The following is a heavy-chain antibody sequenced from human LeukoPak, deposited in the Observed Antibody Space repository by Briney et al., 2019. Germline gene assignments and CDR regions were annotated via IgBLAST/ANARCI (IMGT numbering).Heavy chain of an antibody. V-gene: IGHV1-69*05. CDR1: GGTFSSYA. CDR3: ARLFYYDRDNWFDP. Sequence: ASVKVSCKASGGTFSSYAISWVRQAPGQGLEWMGGIIPIFGTANYAQKFQGRVTITTDESTSTAYMELSSLRSEDTAVYYCARLFYYDRDNWFDPGGQGTLVTVSS. CDR2: IIPIFGTA. J-gene: IGHJ5*02. D-gene: IGHD3-22*01.